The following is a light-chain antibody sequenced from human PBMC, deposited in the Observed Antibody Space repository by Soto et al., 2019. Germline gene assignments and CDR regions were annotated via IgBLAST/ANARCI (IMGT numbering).Light chain of an antibody. CDR2: GAS. V-gene: IGKV3-15*01. CDR3: QQYNNWPRRT. Sequence: EIVLTQSPGTLSLSPGERATLSCRASQSVSSTSLAWYQQKPGQAPRLLIYGASTRATGIPARFSGSGSGTEFTLTISSLQSEDFAVYYCQQYNNWPRRTFGQGTKVDIK. J-gene: IGKJ1*01. CDR1: QSVSST.